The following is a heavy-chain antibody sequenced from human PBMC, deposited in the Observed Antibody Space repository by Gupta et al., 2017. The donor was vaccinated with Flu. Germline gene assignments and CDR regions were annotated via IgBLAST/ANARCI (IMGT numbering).Heavy chain of an antibody. CDR3: ARAQMATMTYAFDI. V-gene: IGHV1-2*02. J-gene: IGHJ3*02. D-gene: IGHD5-24*01. CDR2: INPNSGGT. CDR1: GYTFTGYY. Sequence: QVQLVQSGAEVKKPGASVKVSCKASGYTFTGYYMHWVQQAPGQGLEWMGWINPNSGGTNDAQKFQGRVTMTRDTSISTAYMELSRLRSDDTAVYYCARAQMATMTYAFDIWGQGTMVTVSS.